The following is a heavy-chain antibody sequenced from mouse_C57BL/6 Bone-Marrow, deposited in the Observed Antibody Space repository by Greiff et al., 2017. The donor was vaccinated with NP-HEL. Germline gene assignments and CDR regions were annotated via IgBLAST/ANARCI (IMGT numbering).Heavy chain of an antibody. CDR3: TTVPYGTWYFDV. Sequence: EVQLQQSGAELVRPGASVKLSCTASGFNIKDDYMHWVKQRPEQGLEWIGWIDPENGDTEYASKFQGKATITADTSSNTAYLQLSSLTSEDTAVYYCTTVPYGTWYFDVWGTGTTVTVSS. D-gene: IGHD1-1*01. V-gene: IGHV14-4*01. CDR2: IDPENGDT. CDR1: GFNIKDDY. J-gene: IGHJ1*03.